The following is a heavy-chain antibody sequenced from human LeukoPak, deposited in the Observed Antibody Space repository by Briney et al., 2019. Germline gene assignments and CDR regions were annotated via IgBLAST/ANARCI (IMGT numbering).Heavy chain of an antibody. CDR1: VFTFSSYS. Sequence: GGSLRLSRAASVFTFSSYSMNWVRQAPGTGLEWVSSISSSSSYIYYADSVKGRFTISRDNAKNSLYLQMNSLRAEDTAVYYCARADFVVVVAATYDYWGQGTLVTVSS. CDR2: ISSSSSYI. CDR3: ARADFVVVVAATYDY. J-gene: IGHJ4*02. D-gene: IGHD2-15*01. V-gene: IGHV3-21*01.